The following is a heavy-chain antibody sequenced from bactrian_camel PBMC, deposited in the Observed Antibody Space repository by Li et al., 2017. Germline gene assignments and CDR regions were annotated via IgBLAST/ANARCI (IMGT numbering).Heavy chain of an antibody. J-gene: IGHJ4*01. Sequence: VQLVESGGGSVQAGGSLRLSCAASGLPYRSPCMAWFRQAPGREREGIAAISAGGAATYYADSVQGRFTVSQNNAKNTLYLQMNNLAPDDTAVYYCAADPGGTWHTGYNLWGQGTQVTVS. CDR3: AADPGGTWHTGYNL. CDR2: ISAGGAAT. CDR1: GLPYRSPC. V-gene: IGHV3S1*01. D-gene: IGHD7*01.